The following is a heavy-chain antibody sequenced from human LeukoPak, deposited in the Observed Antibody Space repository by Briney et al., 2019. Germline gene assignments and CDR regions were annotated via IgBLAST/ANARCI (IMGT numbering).Heavy chain of an antibody. CDR1: GFTYTNYA. D-gene: IGHD5-18*01. Sequence: GGSLSLSCAAYGFTYTNYAMSWVRRAPGKGLEWVSVLAGDGGTYYADSVKGRLTNSRDDSKNTLYLQMNSLRAEDTAVYYCARGRKYSYGTYYYGLDVWGQGTTVTVCS. V-gene: IGHV3-23*01. CDR2: LAGDGGT. J-gene: IGHJ6*02. CDR3: ARGRKYSYGTYYYGLDV.